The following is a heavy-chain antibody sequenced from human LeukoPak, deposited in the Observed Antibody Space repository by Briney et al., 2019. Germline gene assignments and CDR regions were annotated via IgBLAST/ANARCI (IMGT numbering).Heavy chain of an antibody. V-gene: IGHV3-21*01. CDR2: ISSSSSYI. J-gene: IGHJ4*02. Sequence: RGSLRLSCAASGFTFSSYSMNWVRQAPGKGLEWVSSISSSSSYIYYADSVKGRFTISRDNAKNSLYLQMNSLRAEDTAVYYCAGDPGIAAADPYWGQGTLVTVSS. D-gene: IGHD6-13*01. CDR1: GFTFSSYS. CDR3: AGDPGIAAADPY.